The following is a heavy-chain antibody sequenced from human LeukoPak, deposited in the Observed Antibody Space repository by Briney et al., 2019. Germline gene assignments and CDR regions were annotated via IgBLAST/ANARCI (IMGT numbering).Heavy chain of an antibody. J-gene: IGHJ4*02. CDR3: AREGGNTGFDY. Sequence: SVKVSCKASGGTFSSYAISWVRQAPGQGLEWMGGIIPIFGTANYAQKFQGRVTITTDESTSTAYMELSRLRSDDTAVYYCAREGGNTGFDYWGQGTLVTVSS. CDR1: GGTFSSYA. CDR2: IIPIFGTA. V-gene: IGHV1-69*05. D-gene: IGHD1/OR15-1a*01.